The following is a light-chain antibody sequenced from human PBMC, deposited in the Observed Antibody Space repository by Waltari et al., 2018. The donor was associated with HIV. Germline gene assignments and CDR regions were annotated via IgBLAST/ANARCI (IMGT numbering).Light chain of an antibody. CDR2: STN. J-gene: IGLJ3*02. CDR1: SGSVSTNNH. V-gene: IGLV8-61*01. Sequence: QTVVTQEPSFSVSPGGTVTLTCGLSSGSVSTNNHPNWYQQTPGQALRTIIYSTNTRSSGVPDRFSGSILGNKAALTITGAQAEDESDYYCVVYMSSGGWVFGGGTKLTVL. CDR3: VVYMSSGGWV.